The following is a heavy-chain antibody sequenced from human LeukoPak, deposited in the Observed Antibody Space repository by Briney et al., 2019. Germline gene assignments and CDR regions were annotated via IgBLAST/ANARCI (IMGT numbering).Heavy chain of an antibody. D-gene: IGHD1-1*01. Sequence: SETLSLTCAVYGGSFSGYYWSWIRQPPGKGLEWIGEINHSGSTNYNPSLKSRVSLLVDKSKNQFSLTLGSVTAADPVVYYCARRVRIWTNDLYYYGTDVWGQGTTVTVSS. J-gene: IGHJ6*02. CDR2: INHSGST. CDR3: ARRVRIWTNDLYYYGTDV. V-gene: IGHV4-34*01. CDR1: GGSFSGYY.